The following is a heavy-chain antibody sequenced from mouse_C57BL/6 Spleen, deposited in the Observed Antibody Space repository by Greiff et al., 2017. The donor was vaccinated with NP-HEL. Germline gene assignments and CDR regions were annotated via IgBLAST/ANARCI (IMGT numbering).Heavy chain of an antibody. D-gene: IGHD2-4*01. CDR1: GYSFTGYY. V-gene: IGHV1-42*01. CDR2: INPSTGGT. Sequence: EVQLQQSGPELVKPGASVKISCKASGYSFTGYYMNWVKQSPEKSLEWIGEINPSTGGTTYNQKFKAKATLTVDKSSSTAYMQLKSLTSEDSAVYYCARSHYDYDVWFAYWGQGTLVTVSA. J-gene: IGHJ3*01. CDR3: ARSHYDYDVWFAY.